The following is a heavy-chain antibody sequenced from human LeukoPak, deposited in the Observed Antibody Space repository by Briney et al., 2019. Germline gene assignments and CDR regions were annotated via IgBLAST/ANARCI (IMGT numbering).Heavy chain of an antibody. V-gene: IGHV1-46*01. CDR3: ARGYCSGGSCYAGDWFDP. Sequence: ASVKVSCKASGYTFTNYYMHWVRQAPGQGLEWMGIINPNGGSANYAQKFQGRVTMTSDTSISTAYMELSRLRSDDTAVYYCARGYCSGGSCYAGDWFDPWAREPWSPSPQ. CDR1: GYTFTNYY. D-gene: IGHD2-15*01. CDR2: INPNGGSA. J-gene: IGHJ5*02.